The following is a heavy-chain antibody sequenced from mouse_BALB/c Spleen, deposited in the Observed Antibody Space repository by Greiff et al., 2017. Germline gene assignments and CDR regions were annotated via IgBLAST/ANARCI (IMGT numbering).Heavy chain of an antibody. CDR2: ISSGGSYT. D-gene: IGHD2-1*01. CDR3: ARTGGNYGFDY. J-gene: IGHJ2*01. CDR1: GFTFSSYG. V-gene: IGHV5-6*01. Sequence: EVKLQESGGDLVKPGGSLKLSCAASGFTFSSYGMSWVRQTPDKRLEWVATISSGGSYTYYPDSVKGRFTISRDNAKNTLYLQMSSLKSEDTAMYYCARTGGNYGFDYWGQGTTLTVSS.